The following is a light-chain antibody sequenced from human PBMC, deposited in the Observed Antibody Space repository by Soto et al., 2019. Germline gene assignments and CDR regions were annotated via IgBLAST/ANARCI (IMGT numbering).Light chain of an antibody. CDR1: QGISNS. CDR3: QEYYSAPWT. Sequence: DTQMTQSPSSLSASVGDRVTITCRASQGISNSLAWYQQRPGQVPKLLIYAASTLQSGVPSRFSGSGSGTDFTLTISSLQPEDVATYYCQEYYSAPWTFGQGTKVEIK. V-gene: IGKV1-27*01. CDR2: AAS. J-gene: IGKJ1*01.